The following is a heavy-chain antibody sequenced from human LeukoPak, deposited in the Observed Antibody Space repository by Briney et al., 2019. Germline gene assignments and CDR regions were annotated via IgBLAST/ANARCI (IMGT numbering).Heavy chain of an antibody. V-gene: IGHV3-23*01. D-gene: IGHD1-26*01. CDR2: ISGSGGST. Sequence: GGSLRLSCAASGFTFSSYAMSWVRQAPGKGLEWVSAISGSGGSTYYADSVKGRFTISRDNSKNTLYLQMNSPGAEDTAVYYCAKEQRTEWELIYYFDYWGQGTLVTVSS. CDR3: AKEQRTEWELIYYFDY. J-gene: IGHJ4*02. CDR1: GFTFSSYA.